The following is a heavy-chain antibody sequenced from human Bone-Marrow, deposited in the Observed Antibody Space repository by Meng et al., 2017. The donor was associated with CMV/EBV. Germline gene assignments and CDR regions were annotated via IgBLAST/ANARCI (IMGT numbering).Heavy chain of an antibody. D-gene: IGHD6-13*01. CDR1: GGTFSSYA. CDR3: ARGEGYSSSWSDPFDY. V-gene: IGHV1-69*12. J-gene: IGHJ4*02. CDR2: IIPIFGTA. Sequence: QVQLGQSGAEVKKPGSSVRVSCKASGGTFSSYAISWVRQAPGQGLEWMGGIIPIFGTANYAQKFQGRVTITADESTSTAYMELSSLRSEDTAVYYCARGEGYSSSWSDPFDYWGQGTLVTVSS.